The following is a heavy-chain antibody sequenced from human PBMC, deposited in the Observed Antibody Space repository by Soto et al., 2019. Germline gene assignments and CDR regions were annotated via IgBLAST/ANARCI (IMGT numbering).Heavy chain of an antibody. CDR2: IWYDGSNK. CDR3: ARDRVATMSLDY. D-gene: IGHD5-12*01. CDR1: GFTFSSYG. J-gene: IGHJ4*02. V-gene: IGHV3-33*01. Sequence: AGGSLRLSCAASGFTFSSYGMHWVRQAPGKGLEWVAVIWYDGSNKNYADSVKGRFTISRDNSKNTLYLQMNSLRAEDTAVYYCARDRVATMSLDYWGQGTLVTVSS.